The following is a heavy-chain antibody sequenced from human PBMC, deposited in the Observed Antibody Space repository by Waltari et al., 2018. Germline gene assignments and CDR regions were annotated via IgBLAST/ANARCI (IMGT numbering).Heavy chain of an antibody. Sequence: QLQLQESGPGLVKPSETLSLTCTVSGGSIRSSSYYWGWIRQPPGKGLEWIESIYYSGSTYYNPSLKSRVTISVDTSKNQFSLKLSSVTAADTAVYYCARDRGSYAFDYWGQGTLVTVSS. CDR3: ARDRGSYAFDY. CDR2: IYYSGST. J-gene: IGHJ4*02. D-gene: IGHD1-26*01. CDR1: GGSIRSSSYY. V-gene: IGHV4-39*07.